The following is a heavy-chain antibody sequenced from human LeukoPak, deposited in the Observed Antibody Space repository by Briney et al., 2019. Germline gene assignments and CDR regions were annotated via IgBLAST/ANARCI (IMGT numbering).Heavy chain of an antibody. J-gene: IGHJ6*02. V-gene: IGHV3-23*01. D-gene: IGHD3-3*01. CDR3: ANPEWLLPSYYYYGLDV. Sequence: PGGSLRLSCAASGFTFSSYAMSWVRQAPGKGLEWLSSIRGSGVSTYHADSVKGRFTISRDNSKNTLYLQMDSLRVEDTAVYYCANPEWLLPSYYYYGLDVWGQGTTVTVSS. CDR1: GFTFSSYA. CDR2: IRGSGVST.